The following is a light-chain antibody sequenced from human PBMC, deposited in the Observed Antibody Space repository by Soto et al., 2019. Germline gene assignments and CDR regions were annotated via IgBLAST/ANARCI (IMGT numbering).Light chain of an antibody. CDR2: DAS. CDR3: QQYHSYWT. V-gene: IGKV1-5*01. CDR1: QNISSR. J-gene: IGKJ1*01. Sequence: DFQMTQSPSTLSASVGDRVTITCRASQNISSRLAWFQQKPGKAPKLLIYDASSLESGVPQGFSGSGSGTEFPLTIGSLQTDDVSTYYCQQYHSYWTFGQGTKVE.